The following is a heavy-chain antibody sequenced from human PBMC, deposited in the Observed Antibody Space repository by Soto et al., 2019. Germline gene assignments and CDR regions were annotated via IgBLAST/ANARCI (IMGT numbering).Heavy chain of an antibody. D-gene: IGHD6-6*01. V-gene: IGHV4-31*03. Sequence: QVQLQESGPGLVKPSQTLSLTCTVSGGSIGSGGYYWSWIRQHPGKGLEWIGYIYYSGSTYYNPSLKSRVTISVDTSKNQFSLKLSSVTAADTAVYYCAKDLLGIAARRGGDYWGQGTLVTVSS. CDR3: AKDLLGIAARRGGDY. J-gene: IGHJ4*02. CDR1: GGSIGSGGYY. CDR2: IYYSGST.